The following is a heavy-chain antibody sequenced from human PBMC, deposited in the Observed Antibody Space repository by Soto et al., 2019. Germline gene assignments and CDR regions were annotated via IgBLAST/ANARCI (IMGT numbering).Heavy chain of an antibody. CDR1: GASISSSSYY. CDR3: ARHSVGMIVVIPAADFDY. J-gene: IGHJ4*02. D-gene: IGHD2-2*01. CDR2: IYYTGST. Sequence: PSETLSLTCTVSGASISSSSYYWGWIRQPPGKGLEWIGSIYYTGSTYYNPSLKSRVTISVDTSKNHFSLKLSSVTAADTAVYYCARHSVGMIVVIPAADFDYWGQGTLVTVSS. V-gene: IGHV4-39*01.